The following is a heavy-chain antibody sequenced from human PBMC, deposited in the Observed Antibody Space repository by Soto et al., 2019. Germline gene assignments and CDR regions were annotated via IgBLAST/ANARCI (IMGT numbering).Heavy chain of an antibody. D-gene: IGHD2-15*01. CDR3: ARGQDYCSGGSCSNYGMDV. CDR2: IIPIFGTA. V-gene: IGHV1-69*12. J-gene: IGHJ6*02. CDR1: GGTFSSYA. Sequence: QVQLVQSGAEVKKPGSSVKVSCKASGGTFSSYAISWVRQAPGQGLEWMGGIIPIFGTANYEQKFQGRVTITADESTSTAYMELSSLRSEDTAVYYCARGQDYCSGGSCSNYGMDVWGQGTTVTVSS.